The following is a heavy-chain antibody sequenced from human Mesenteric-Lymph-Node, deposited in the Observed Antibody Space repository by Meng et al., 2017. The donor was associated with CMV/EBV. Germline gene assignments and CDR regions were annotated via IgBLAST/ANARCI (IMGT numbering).Heavy chain of an antibody. J-gene: IGHJ4*02. D-gene: IGHD3-10*01. V-gene: IGHV3-66*01. Sequence: EVHRGGSGGGLVQPGGSLRLACAASGFNVRDKYMSWVRQAPGKGLEWVCIIYRGDNTYYIDSVKDRFTVSRDNSKNTMYLQMNSLRVEDTAVYYCTGDSVSNPNLDYWGQGTLVTVSS. CDR1: GFNVRDKY. CDR2: IYRGDNT. CDR3: TGDSVSNPNLDY.